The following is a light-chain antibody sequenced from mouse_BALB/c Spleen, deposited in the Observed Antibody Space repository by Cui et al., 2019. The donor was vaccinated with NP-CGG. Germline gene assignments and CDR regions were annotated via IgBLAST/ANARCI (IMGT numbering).Light chain of an antibody. CDR2: GTN. V-gene: IGLV1*01. CDR1: TGAVTTSNY. J-gene: IGLJ1*01. Sequence: QAVVTQESALTTSPGETVTLTCRSSTGAVTTSNYANWVQEKPDHLFTGLIGGTNNRAPGVPARFSGSLIGDKAALTITGAQTEDEAIYFCVRWYSNHWVFGGGTKLTVL. CDR3: VRWYSNHWV.